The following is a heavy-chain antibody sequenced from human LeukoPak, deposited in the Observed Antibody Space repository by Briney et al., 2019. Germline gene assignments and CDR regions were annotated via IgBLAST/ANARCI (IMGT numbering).Heavy chain of an antibody. CDR1: GFTFSSCA. CDR3: AKGWDSSGWYSDDAFDI. V-gene: IGHV3-23*01. CDR2: ISGSGGST. D-gene: IGHD6-19*01. Sequence: GGSLRLSCAASGFTFSSCAMSWARQAPGKGLEWVSAISGSGGSTYYADSVKGRFTISRDNSKNTLYLQMNSLRAEDTAVYYCAKGWDSSGWYSDDAFDIWGQGTMVTVSS. J-gene: IGHJ3*02.